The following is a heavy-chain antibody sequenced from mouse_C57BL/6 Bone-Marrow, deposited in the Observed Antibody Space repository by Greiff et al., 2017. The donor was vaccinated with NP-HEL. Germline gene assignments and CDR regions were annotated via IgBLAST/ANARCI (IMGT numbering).Heavy chain of an antibody. D-gene: IGHD1-1*01. CDR3: ARDGSSPSYWYFDV. Sequence: EVKLQQSGPELVKPGASVKISCKASGYTFTDYYMNWVKQSHGKSLEWIGDINPNNGGTSYNQKFKGKATLTVDKSSSTAYMELRSLTSEDSAVYYCARDGSSPSYWYFDVWGTGTTVTVSS. V-gene: IGHV1-26*01. CDR1: GYTFTDYY. CDR2: INPNNGGT. J-gene: IGHJ1*03.